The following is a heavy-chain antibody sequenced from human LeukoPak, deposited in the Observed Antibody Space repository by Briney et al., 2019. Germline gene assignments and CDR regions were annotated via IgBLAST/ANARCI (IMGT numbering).Heavy chain of an antibody. CDR2: ISGSGGST. J-gene: IGHJ6*03. D-gene: IGHD3-9*01. Sequence: GGSRRLSCAASGFTFSSYAMSWVRQAPGKGLEWVSAISGSGGSTYYADSVKGRFTISRDNSKNTLYLQMNSLRAEDTAVYYCAKGALRYFDWPVMDVWGKGTTVTVSS. CDR1: GFTFSSYA. V-gene: IGHV3-23*01. CDR3: AKGALRYFDWPVMDV.